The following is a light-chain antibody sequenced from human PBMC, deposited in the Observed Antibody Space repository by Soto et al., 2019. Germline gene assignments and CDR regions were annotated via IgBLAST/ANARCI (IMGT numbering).Light chain of an antibody. V-gene: IGKV1-39*01. CDR3: QHNFNATPWT. Sequence: DIHMTQSPSSLSASVGDTVTITCRASQNIDMYLNWYQQKPGKAPRVLISGASNLQSGVPSRFSGSGSGTDFTLTISSLQSEDFARYFCQHNFNATPWTFGQGTKVEVK. CDR2: GAS. CDR1: QNIDMY. J-gene: IGKJ1*01.